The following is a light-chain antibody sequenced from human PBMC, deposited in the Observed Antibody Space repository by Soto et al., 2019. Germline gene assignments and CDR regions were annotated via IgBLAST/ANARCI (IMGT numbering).Light chain of an antibody. J-gene: IGKJ2*01. Sequence: DIQMTQSPSTLSASVGDRVTITCRDSQSISSWLAWYQQKPGKAPKLMIYKSSNLESGVPSRFSGSGSGTEFTLTISSLQPDDFATYYCQQDNSYPYTFGQGTKREIK. CDR2: KSS. V-gene: IGKV1-5*03. CDR1: QSISSW. CDR3: QQDNSYPYT.